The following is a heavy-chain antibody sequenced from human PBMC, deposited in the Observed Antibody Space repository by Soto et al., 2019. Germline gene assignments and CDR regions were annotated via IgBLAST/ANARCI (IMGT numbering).Heavy chain of an antibody. CDR1: GGTFSSYA. J-gene: IGHJ6*02. CDR3: ARECELELRDYYGMDV. CDR2: IIPIFGTA. D-gene: IGHD1-7*01. V-gene: IGHV1-69*01. Sequence: QVQLVQSGAEVKKPGSSVKVSCKASGGTFSSYAISWVRQAPGQGLEWMGGIIPIFGTANYAQKFQGRVTITADESTSTAYMELSSLRSEDMAVYYCARECELELRDYYGMDVWGQGTTVTVSS.